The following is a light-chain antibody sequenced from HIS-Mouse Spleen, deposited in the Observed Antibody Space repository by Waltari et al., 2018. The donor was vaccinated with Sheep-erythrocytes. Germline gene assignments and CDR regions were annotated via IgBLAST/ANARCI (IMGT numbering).Light chain of an antibody. Sequence: EIVLTQSHATLSLSPGERATLSYRASQSVSSYLAWYQQKPGQAPRLLIYDASNRATGIPARFSGSGSGTDFTLTISSLEPEDFAVYYCQQRSNWYTFGQGTKLEIK. CDR3: QQRSNWYT. J-gene: IGKJ2*01. CDR2: DAS. V-gene: IGKV3-11*01. CDR1: QSVSSY.